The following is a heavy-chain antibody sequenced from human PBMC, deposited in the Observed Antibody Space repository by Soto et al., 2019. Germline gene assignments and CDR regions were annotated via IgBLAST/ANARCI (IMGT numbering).Heavy chain of an antibody. D-gene: IGHD6-19*01. Sequence: EVQLVESGGGLVQPGRSLRLSCAASGFTFDDYAMHWVRQAPGKGLEWVSGISWNRGSVGYADSVKGRFTISRDNAKKCMKPQIDTLRDEDTALYYGAKVTLAVTGPIGAFDILGQETMVTVSS. CDR3: AKVTLAVTGPIGAFDI. CDR2: ISWNRGSV. J-gene: IGHJ3*02. CDR1: GFTFDDYA. V-gene: IGHV3-9*01.